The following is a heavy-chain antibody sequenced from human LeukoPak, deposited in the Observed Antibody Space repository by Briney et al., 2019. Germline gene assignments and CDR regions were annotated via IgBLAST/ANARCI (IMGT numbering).Heavy chain of an antibody. V-gene: IGHV3-7*01. J-gene: IGHJ4*02. CDR3: ARTDYYDSSGYYYGVDY. D-gene: IGHD3-22*01. CDR1: GFTFSSHW. CDR2: IKKDGSEK. Sequence: GGSLRLSCAASGFTFSSHWMSWVRQAPGKGLEWVANIKKDGSEKYYVDAAKGRFTISRDNAKTSLYLQMNSLRAEDTAVYYCARTDYYDSSGYYYGVDYWGQGTLVTVSS.